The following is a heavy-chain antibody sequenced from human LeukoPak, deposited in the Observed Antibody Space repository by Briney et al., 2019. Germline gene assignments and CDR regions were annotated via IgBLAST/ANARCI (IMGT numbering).Heavy chain of an antibody. J-gene: IGHJ5*02. CDR3: AKDVRLYEAYTDWFDP. CDR1: GFTFSSYG. CDR2: ISYDGSNK. D-gene: IGHD3-16*01. V-gene: IGHV3-30*18. Sequence: GGSLRLSCAASGFTFSSYGMHWVRQAPGKGLEWVAVISYDGSNKYYADSLKGRFTISRDNSKNTLYLQMNSLRAEDTAVYYCAKDVRLYEAYTDWFDPWGQGTLVTVSS.